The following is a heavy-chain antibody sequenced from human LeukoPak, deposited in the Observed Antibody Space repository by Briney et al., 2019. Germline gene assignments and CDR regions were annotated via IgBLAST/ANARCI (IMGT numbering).Heavy chain of an antibody. CDR2: INPSGST. J-gene: IGHJ5*02. D-gene: IGHD3/OR15-3a*01. V-gene: IGHV4-34*01. Sequence: PSETLSLTCAVYGESVTHYYYNWIRQPPGKGLEWIGEINPSGSTNYNPSLKSRVTISVDTSKNHFSLKLSSLTAADTAVYFCARHNGLSSFDPWGRGTLVTVSS. CDR1: GESVTHYY. CDR3: ARHNGLSSFDP.